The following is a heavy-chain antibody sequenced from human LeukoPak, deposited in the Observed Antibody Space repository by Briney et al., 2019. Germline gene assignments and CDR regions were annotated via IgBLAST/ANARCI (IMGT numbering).Heavy chain of an antibody. V-gene: IGHV3-64*01. J-gene: IGHJ4*02. CDR3: AKGPDRSGLYSLDY. Sequence: GGSLRLSCVVSGFTFSSYAMHWVRQAPGKGLEYVSAISSNGGSTYYANSVKGRFTISRDNSKNTLYLQMNSLRSEDTAVYYCAKGPDRSGLYSLDYWGQGTLVTVSS. CDR2: ISSNGGST. CDR1: GFTFSSYA. D-gene: IGHD3-22*01.